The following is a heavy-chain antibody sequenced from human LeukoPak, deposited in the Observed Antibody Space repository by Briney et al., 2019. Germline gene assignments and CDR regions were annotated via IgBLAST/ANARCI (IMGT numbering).Heavy chain of an antibody. D-gene: IGHD2-2*02. CDR3: ARVGCSSTSCYTGWFDP. V-gene: IGHV1-8*03. CDR2: MNPNSGNT. CDR1: GYTFTSYD. J-gene: IGHJ5*02. Sequence: ASVKVSCKASGYTFTSYDINWVRQATGQGLEWMGWMNPNSGNTGYAQKFQGRVTITRNTSISTAYMELSSLRSVDTAVYYCARVGCSSTSCYTGWFDPWGQGTLVTVSS.